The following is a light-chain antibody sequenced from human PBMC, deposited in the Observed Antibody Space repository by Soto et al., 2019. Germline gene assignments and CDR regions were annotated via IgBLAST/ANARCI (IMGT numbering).Light chain of an antibody. Sequence: DIEMTQSPSTVSASVGDSVTITCRASQTVGRWLAWFQQKSGKAPELLIFDASRLESGVPSRFSGSGSETEFTLTISSLQPDDFATYYCQQYNSDSWTFGQGTKVEIK. J-gene: IGKJ1*01. CDR2: DAS. CDR3: QQYNSDSWT. V-gene: IGKV1-5*01. CDR1: QTVGRW.